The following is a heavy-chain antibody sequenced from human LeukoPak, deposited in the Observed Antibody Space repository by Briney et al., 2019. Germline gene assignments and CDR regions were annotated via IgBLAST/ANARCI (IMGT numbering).Heavy chain of an antibody. V-gene: IGHV3-23*01. CDR3: AKRITVTTGYYFDS. CDR2: ITGGGNNA. D-gene: IGHD6-19*01. J-gene: IGHJ4*02. CDR1: GFTFSSYA. Sequence: GGSLRLSCAASGFTFSSYAMHWVCQAPGKGLEWVSTITGGGNNAYYADSVTGRFTISRDDSKSMLFLQMNSLRPEDTAVYFCAKRITVTTGYYFDSWGQGTLVTVSA.